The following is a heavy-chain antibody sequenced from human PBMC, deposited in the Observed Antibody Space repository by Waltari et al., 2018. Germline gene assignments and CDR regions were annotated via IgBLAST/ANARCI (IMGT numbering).Heavy chain of an antibody. CDR1: GFTFSDHY. Sequence: EVQLVESGGGLVQPGGSLRLSCAASGFTFSDHYMDWVRQAPGKGLEWVGRTRNKANSYTTEYAASGKGRFTISRDDSKNSLYLQMNSLKTEDTAVYYCARGLYDFWSGYYVDYWGQGTLVTVSS. CDR3: ARGLYDFWSGYYVDY. V-gene: IGHV3-72*01. J-gene: IGHJ4*02. D-gene: IGHD3-3*01. CDR2: TRNKANSYTT.